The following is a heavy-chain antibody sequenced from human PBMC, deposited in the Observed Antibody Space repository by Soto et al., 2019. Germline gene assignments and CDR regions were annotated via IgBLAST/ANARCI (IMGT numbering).Heavy chain of an antibody. V-gene: IGHV4-4*07. CDR2: IYATATT. Sequence: SETLSLTCTVSGASISGFYWSWIRKSAGKGLEWIGRIYATATTDYNPSLKSRVMMSVDTSKKQFSLKLRSVTAADTAVYYCVRDGTKTLRDWFDPWGQGISVTVSS. CDR3: VRDGTKTLRDWFDP. J-gene: IGHJ5*02. CDR1: GASISGFY. D-gene: IGHD1-1*01.